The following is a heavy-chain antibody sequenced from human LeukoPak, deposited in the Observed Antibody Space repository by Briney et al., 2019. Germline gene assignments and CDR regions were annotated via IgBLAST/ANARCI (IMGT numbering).Heavy chain of an antibody. D-gene: IGHD3-10*01. Sequence: SETLSLTCTVSGGSISSYYWSWIRQPPGKGLEWIGYIYYGGSTNYNPSLKSRVTISVDTSKNQFSLKLSSVTAADTAVYYCARHSDKILWFGAYYGMDVWGQGTTVTVSS. CDR1: GGSISSYY. J-gene: IGHJ6*02. V-gene: IGHV4-59*08. CDR3: ARHSDKILWFGAYYGMDV. CDR2: IYYGGST.